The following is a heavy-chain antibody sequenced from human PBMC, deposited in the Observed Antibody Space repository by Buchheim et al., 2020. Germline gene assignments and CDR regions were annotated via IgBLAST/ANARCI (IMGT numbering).Heavy chain of an antibody. J-gene: IGHJ5*02. CDR3: ATGASDSSGWSNWFDP. D-gene: IGHD6-19*01. CDR1: GFVFSMYA. V-gene: IGHV3-23*01. Sequence: EVQLLESGGGLVQPGGSLRLSCAASGFVFSMYAMSWVRQAPGKGLEWVSTISISGGTTYYADSVKGRFTISRNYYNNFLYVQRNSLRAEDTAIYYCATGASDSSGWSNWFDPWGQGTL. CDR2: ISISGGTT.